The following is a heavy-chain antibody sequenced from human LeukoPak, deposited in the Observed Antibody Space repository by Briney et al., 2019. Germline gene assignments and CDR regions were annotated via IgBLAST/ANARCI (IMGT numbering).Heavy chain of an antibody. Sequence: ASVKVSCKASGYTFTTYAINWVRQAPGQGLEWMGWINTNTGNPTYAQGFTGRFVFSLDTSVSTAYLQISSLKTEDTAVYYCARDREWYPFDYWGQGTLVTVSS. D-gene: IGHD3-3*01. V-gene: IGHV7-4-1*02. CDR3: ARDREWYPFDY. CDR2: INTNTGNP. CDR1: GYTFTTYA. J-gene: IGHJ4*02.